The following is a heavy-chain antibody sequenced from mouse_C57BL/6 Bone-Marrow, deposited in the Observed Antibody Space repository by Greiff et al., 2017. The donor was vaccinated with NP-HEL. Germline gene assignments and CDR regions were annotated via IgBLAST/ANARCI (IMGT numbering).Heavy chain of an antibody. V-gene: IGHV1-81*01. Sequence: QVQLQQSGAELARPGASVKLSCKASGYTFTSYGISWVKQRTGQGLEWIGEIYPRSGNTYSNEKFKGKATLTADKSSSTAYMELRSLTSEDSAVYFCARRRIYYGSSGGFAYWGQGTLVTVSA. CDR1: GYTFTSYG. J-gene: IGHJ3*01. CDR2: IYPRSGNT. D-gene: IGHD1-1*01. CDR3: ARRRIYYGSSGGFAY.